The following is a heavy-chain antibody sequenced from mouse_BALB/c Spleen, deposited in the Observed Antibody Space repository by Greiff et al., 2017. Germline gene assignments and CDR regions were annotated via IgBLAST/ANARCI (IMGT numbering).Heavy chain of an antibody. J-gene: IGHJ3*01. CDR1: GYAFTNYL. Sequence: QVQLQQSGAELVRPGTSVKVSCKASGYAFTNYLIEWVKQRPGQGLEWIGVINPGSGGTNYNEKFKGKATLTADKSSSTAYMQLSSLTSDDSAVYFCARSYDYDQAWFAYWGQGTLVTVSA. D-gene: IGHD2-4*01. CDR3: ARSYDYDQAWFAY. CDR2: INPGSGGT. V-gene: IGHV1-54*01.